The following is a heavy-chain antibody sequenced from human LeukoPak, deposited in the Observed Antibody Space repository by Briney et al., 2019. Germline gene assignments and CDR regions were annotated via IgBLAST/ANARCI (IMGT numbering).Heavy chain of an antibody. CDR3: AKDIDGDSSGYFDY. V-gene: IGHV3-9*01. CDR2: ISWNSGSI. J-gene: IGHJ4*02. CDR1: GFTFDDYA. D-gene: IGHD3-22*01. Sequence: GRSLRLSCAASGFTFDDYAMHWVRQAPGKGLEWVSGISWNSGSIGYADSVKGRFTISRDNAKNSLYPQMNSLRAEDTALYYCAKDIDGDSSGYFDYWGQGTLVTVSS.